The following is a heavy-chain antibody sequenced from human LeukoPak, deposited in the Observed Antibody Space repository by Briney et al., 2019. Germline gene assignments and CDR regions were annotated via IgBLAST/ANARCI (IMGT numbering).Heavy chain of an antibody. J-gene: IGHJ4*02. CDR3: ASSGGSYDWAAQDY. CDR1: GFTVSSNC. CDR2: IYSGGST. D-gene: IGHD1-26*01. V-gene: IGHV3-53*01. Sequence: GGSLRLSCAASGFTVSSNCMSWVRQAPGKGLEWVSVIYSGGSTYYADSVKGRFTISRDNSKNTLYLQMNSLRAEDTAVYYCASSGGSYDWAAQDYWGQGTLVTVSS.